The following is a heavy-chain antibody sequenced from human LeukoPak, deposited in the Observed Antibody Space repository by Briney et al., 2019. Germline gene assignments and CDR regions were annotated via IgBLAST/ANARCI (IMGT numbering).Heavy chain of an antibody. V-gene: IGHV1-2*02. D-gene: IGHD6-19*01. CDR3: ARTSSAVASYTPFDF. Sequence: ASVKVSCKASGYTFTGYYMHWVRQAPGQGLEWMGWIIPTSGGTNYAQKFQGRVTMTRDTSISTAYMELTRLTSDDTAVYYCARTSSAVASYTPFDFWGQGTLVTVSS. CDR1: GYTFTGYY. J-gene: IGHJ4*02. CDR2: IIPTSGGT.